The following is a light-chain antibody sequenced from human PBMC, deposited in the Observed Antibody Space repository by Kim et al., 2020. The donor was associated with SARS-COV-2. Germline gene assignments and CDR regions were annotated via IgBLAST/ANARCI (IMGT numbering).Light chain of an antibody. CDR3: LQHRTYPRT. Sequence: DIQMTQSPSSLSASVGARVTITCRASQGMRNDLHWYQQKPGEAPKRLIYAASTLQGGVPSRFSGSGYGTEFTLTISSLQPEDSATYYCLQHRTYPRTFGQATKVDIK. CDR2: AAS. J-gene: IGKJ1*01. CDR1: QGMRND. V-gene: IGKV1-17*01.